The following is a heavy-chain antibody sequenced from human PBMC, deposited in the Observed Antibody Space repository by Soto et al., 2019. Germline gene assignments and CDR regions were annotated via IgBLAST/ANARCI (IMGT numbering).Heavy chain of an antibody. CDR1: GGSISSYY. CDR3: ARDSGYFDWLSGFDP. Sequence: SETLSLTCTVSGGSISSYYWSWIRQPPGRGLEWIGYMYNTGSTIYNPSLKSRVTISVDTSKNQFSLKLSSVTAADTAVYYCARDSGYFDWLSGFDPWGQGTLVTVSS. J-gene: IGHJ5*02. D-gene: IGHD3-9*01. V-gene: IGHV4-59*01. CDR2: MYNTGST.